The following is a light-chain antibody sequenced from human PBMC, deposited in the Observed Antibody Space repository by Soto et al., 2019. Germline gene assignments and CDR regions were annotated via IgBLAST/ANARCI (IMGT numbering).Light chain of an antibody. V-gene: IGKV1D-12*01. CDR3: QQANSFPRT. CDR1: QAISTW. J-gene: IGKJ1*01. Sequence: DIQMTQSPSSVSASVGDRVTITCRASQAISTWLAWYQQNPGKAPKLLIYAASNLQTGVPSRFSGSGSGTDFTLTISSLQPEDFATYSCQQANSFPRTFGQGTKVEIK. CDR2: AAS.